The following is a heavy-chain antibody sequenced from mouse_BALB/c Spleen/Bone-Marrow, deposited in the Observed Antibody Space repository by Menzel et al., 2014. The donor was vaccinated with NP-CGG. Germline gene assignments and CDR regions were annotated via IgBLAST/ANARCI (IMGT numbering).Heavy chain of an antibody. J-gene: IGHJ1*01. CDR2: ISSGGST. D-gene: IGHD1-1*01. CDR1: GFTFSSYA. Sequence: KVEESGGGLVKPGGSLKLSCAASGFTFSSYAMSWVRQTPEKRLEWVASISSGGSTYYPDSVKGRFTISRDNARNILYLQMSSLRSEDTAMYYCARGDYYGSSFYWYFDVWGAGTTVTVSS. CDR3: ARGDYYGSSFYWYFDV. V-gene: IGHV5-6-5*01.